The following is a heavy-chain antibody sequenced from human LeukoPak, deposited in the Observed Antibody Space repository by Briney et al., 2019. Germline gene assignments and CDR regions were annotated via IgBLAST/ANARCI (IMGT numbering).Heavy chain of an antibody. J-gene: IGHJ4*02. Sequence: ASVKASCKASGYTFTGYYIHWVRQAPGQGLEWMGWINPNSGGTSYAQKFQGRVTMTRDTSISTAYMELSRLRSDDTAVYYCARVRDSGSYFGLDSWGQGSLVTVSS. D-gene: IGHD1-26*01. V-gene: IGHV1-2*02. CDR2: INPNSGGT. CDR1: GYTFTGYY. CDR3: ARVRDSGSYFGLDS.